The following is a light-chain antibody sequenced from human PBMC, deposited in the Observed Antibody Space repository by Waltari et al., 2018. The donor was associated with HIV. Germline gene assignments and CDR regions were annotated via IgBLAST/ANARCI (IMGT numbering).Light chain of an antibody. CDR1: SSDVGSHNL. V-gene: IGLV2-23*02. CDR3: CSFADTNTWV. CDR2: EVI. Sequence: QSALTQPASVSGSPGQSITISCTATSSDVGSHNLVSWYQHHPGRAPKLIIYEVIKRPSGVSHRVSGSKSGNTTSLTIAGLQAEDEADYYCCSFADTNTWVFGGGTKLTVL. J-gene: IGLJ3*02.